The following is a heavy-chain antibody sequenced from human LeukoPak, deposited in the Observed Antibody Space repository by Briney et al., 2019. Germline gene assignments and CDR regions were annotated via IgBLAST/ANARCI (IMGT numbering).Heavy chain of an antibody. V-gene: IGHV3-30*02. CDR1: GFTFSSYG. Sequence: TGGSLRLSCAASGFTFSSYGMHWVRQAPGKGLEWVAFIRYDGSNKYYADSVKGRFTISRDNSKNTLFLQMNSLRAEDTAVYYCAKGAYQNDGTGYYYAPWGQGTLVTVSS. J-gene: IGHJ5*02. D-gene: IGHD3-22*01. CDR3: AKGAYQNDGTGYYYAP. CDR2: IRYDGSNK.